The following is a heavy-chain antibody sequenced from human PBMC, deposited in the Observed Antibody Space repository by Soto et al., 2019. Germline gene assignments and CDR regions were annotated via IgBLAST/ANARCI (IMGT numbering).Heavy chain of an antibody. CDR2: IYPGDSDT. CDR1: VYSFTSYW. D-gene: IGHD5-12*01. V-gene: IGHV5-51*01. CDR3: ARLSGYDLLSGYGMDV. J-gene: IGHJ6*02. Sequence: PGESLKISCKGSVYSFTSYWIGWVRQMPGKGLEWMGIIYPGDSDTRYSPSFQGQDTISADKSISTAYLQWSSLKASDTAMYYCARLSGYDLLSGYGMDVWGQGTTVTVAS.